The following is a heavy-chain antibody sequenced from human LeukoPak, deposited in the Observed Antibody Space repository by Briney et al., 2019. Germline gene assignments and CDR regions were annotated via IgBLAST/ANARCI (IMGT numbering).Heavy chain of an antibody. CDR3: AKGAWHCSGGSCYSDY. CDR2: ISYDGSNK. Sequence: GGSLRLSCAASGFSFTSYGMHWVRQAPGQGLEWVAVISYDGSNKYYADSVKGRFTISRDNSKNTLYLQMNSLRAEDTAVYYCAKGAWHCSGGSCYSDYWGQGTLVTVSS. D-gene: IGHD2-15*01. V-gene: IGHV3-30*18. CDR1: GFSFTSYG. J-gene: IGHJ4*02.